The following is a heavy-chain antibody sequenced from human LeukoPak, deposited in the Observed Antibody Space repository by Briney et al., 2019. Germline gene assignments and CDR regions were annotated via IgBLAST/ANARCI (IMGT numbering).Heavy chain of an antibody. D-gene: IGHD6-19*01. CDR3: ARLSGWFDY. CDR1: GFTVSSNY. V-gene: IGHV3-53*01. J-gene: IGHJ4*02. CDR2: FYSGGTT. Sequence: GGSLRLSCAASGFTVSSNYMSWVRQAPGKGLEWASLFYSGGTTYYAESVKGRFTISRDNSKNTLYLQMNSLRAEDTAVYYCARLSGWFDYWGQGTLVTVSS.